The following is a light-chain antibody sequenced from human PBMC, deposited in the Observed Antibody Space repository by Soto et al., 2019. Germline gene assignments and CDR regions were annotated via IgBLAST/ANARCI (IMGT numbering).Light chain of an antibody. CDR2: YDS. Sequence: SYELTQPPSVSVAPGETASITCGGNNIGRKSVHWYQQKPGQAPILLIYYDSDRPSGIPERFSGSNSGNTATLTISRVDAGDEADYYCQVWDTGSDHLVFGGGTKVTVL. J-gene: IGLJ2*01. CDR1: NIGRKS. V-gene: IGLV3-21*04. CDR3: QVWDTGSDHLV.